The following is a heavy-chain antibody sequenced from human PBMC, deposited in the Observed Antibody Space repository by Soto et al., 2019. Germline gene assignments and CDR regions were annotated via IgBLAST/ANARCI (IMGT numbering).Heavy chain of an antibody. J-gene: IGHJ4*02. V-gene: IGHV4-59*12. CDR3: ARDGYNYYDY. CDR1: GGSISNYY. Sequence: SETLSLTCIVSGGSISNYYWSWIRQPPGKGLEWIGYIYYSGSTNYNPSLKSRVTISVDTSKNQFSLKLSSVTAADTAVYYCARDGYNYYDYWGQGTLVTVSS. CDR2: IYYSGST. D-gene: IGHD5-12*01.